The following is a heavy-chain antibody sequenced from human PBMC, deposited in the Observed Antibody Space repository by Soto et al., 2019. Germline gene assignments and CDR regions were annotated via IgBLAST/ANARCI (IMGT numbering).Heavy chain of an antibody. D-gene: IGHD2-2*01. CDR1: GYTFSSYG. J-gene: IGHJ4*02. CDR3: ARDFRDICCGASCIYFDF. V-gene: IGHV1-18*01. Sequence: QVQLVQSGAEVKEPGASVRVSCKASGYTFSSYGFSWVRQAPGQGLEWVAWISANSGDTNSAQKFQGRVTLTTDTSTSTAYMDLRSLTSDDTAIYYCARDFRDICCGASCIYFDFWGQGTLVTVSS. CDR2: ISANSGDT.